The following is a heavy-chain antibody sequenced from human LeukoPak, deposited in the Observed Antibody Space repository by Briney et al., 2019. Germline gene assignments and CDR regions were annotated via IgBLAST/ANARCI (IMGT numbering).Heavy chain of an antibody. V-gene: IGHV3-21*01. CDR1: GFTFSTYN. J-gene: IGHJ4*02. D-gene: IGHD3-9*01. CDR2: ITSSSSYT. Sequence: GGSLRLSCAASGFTFSTYNMNWVRQAPGKGLEWVSSITSSSSYTFYADSVKGRFTISRDNAKNSLYLQMNSLRAEDTAVYYCARGKNNYDILTGPTPPQYYFDYWGQGTLVTVSS. CDR3: ARGKNNYDILTGPTPPQYYFDY.